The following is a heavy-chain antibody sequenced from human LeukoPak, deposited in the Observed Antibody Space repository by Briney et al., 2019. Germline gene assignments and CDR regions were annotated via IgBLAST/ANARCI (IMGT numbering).Heavy chain of an antibody. CDR2: INHSGST. Sequence: KPSETLSLTCAVYGGSFSGYYWSWIRQPPGKGLEWIGEINHSGSTNYNPSLKSRVTISVDTSKNQFSLKLSSVTAADTAVYYCARVGVAYSSSWYLGSGLDYWGQGTLVTVSS. V-gene: IGHV4-34*01. CDR3: ARVGVAYSSSWYLGSGLDY. J-gene: IGHJ4*02. CDR1: GGSFSGYY. D-gene: IGHD6-13*01.